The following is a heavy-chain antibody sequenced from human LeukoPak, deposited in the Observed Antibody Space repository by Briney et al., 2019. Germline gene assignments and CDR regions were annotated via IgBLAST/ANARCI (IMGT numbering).Heavy chain of an antibody. J-gene: IGHJ4*02. V-gene: IGHV4-59*11. CDR1: GGSISSHY. CDR3: ARGYSISWYVGY. D-gene: IGHD6-13*01. CDR2: IYYTGST. Sequence: SETLSLTCTVSGGSISSHYWSWIRQPPGKGLEWIGYIYYTGSTNYNPSLKSRVTISVDTSKNQFSLKLSSVTAADTAVYYNARGYSISWYVGYWGQGTLVTVSS.